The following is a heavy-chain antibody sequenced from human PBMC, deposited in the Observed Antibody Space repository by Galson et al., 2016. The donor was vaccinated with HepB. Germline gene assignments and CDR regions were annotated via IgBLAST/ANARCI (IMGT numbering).Heavy chain of an antibody. J-gene: IGHJ5*02. CDR1: GYKFTNHW. CDR3: ARKGGGSGRYLLWSDA. D-gene: IGHD3-10*01. CDR2: IYPGDSKT. Sequence: QSGAEVKKPGESLKVSCKGSGYKFTNHWIGWVRQTPGKGLEWMGIIYPGDSKTTYSPSFEGHVTMSADKSSNTAFLHWSSLQAPDSGIYYCARKGGGSGRYLLWSDAWGQGTLVTVSS. V-gene: IGHV5-51*01.